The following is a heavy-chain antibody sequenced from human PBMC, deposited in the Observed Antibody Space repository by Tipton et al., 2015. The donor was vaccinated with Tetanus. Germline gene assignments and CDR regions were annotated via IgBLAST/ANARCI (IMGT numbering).Heavy chain of an antibody. J-gene: IGHJ4*02. CDR2: SWYDGTDT. Sequence: SLRLSCAASGFIFSSYGIHWVRQAPGKGLEWVAVSWYDGTDTYYAESVKGRFTLSRDNSKNTLYLQMSSLRVEDTAIYYCAREADCSGGSCFSGDFDNWGPGTQVTVSS. V-gene: IGHV3-33*01. D-gene: IGHD2-15*01. CDR3: AREADCSGGSCFSGDFDN. CDR1: GFIFSSYG.